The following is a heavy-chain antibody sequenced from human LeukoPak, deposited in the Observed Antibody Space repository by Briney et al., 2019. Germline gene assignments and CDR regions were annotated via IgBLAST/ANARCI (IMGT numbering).Heavy chain of an antibody. CDR3: ARLATDSDILTGSDY. J-gene: IGHJ4*02. CDR1: RGSISGYY. CDR2: IYSSGIT. D-gene: IGHD3-9*01. Sequence: PSETLSLTCTVYRGSISGYYWSWVRQPPLKGLEWIGYIYSSGITRYSPSLKSRLTISVDTSKNQFSLRLSSVTPAVTALYYCARLATDSDILTGSDYWGQGTLVTVSS. V-gene: IGHV4-59*08.